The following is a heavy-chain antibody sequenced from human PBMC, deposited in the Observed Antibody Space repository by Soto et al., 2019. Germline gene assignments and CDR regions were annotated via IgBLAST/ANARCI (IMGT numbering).Heavy chain of an antibody. V-gene: IGHV4-59*01. J-gene: IGHJ6*02. Sequence: LSLTCTVSGGSISSYYWSWIRQPPGKGLEWIGYIYYSGSTNYNPSLKSRVTISVDTSKNQFSLKLSSVTAADTAVYYCARATWIYSSQSSYYYYGMDVWGQGTTVTVSS. D-gene: IGHD6-13*01. CDR2: IYYSGST. CDR1: GGSISSYY. CDR3: ARATWIYSSQSSYYYYGMDV.